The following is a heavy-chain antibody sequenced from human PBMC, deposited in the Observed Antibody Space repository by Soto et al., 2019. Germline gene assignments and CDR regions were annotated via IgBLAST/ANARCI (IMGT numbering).Heavy chain of an antibody. CDR1: GFSFSTYS. Sequence: LRLSFAASGFSFSTYSMAWVRQTPGKGLAWVSGLSGGGSNTFYADSVQGRFTISVDNSKNTVYLQMNSLRVEDTAVYYCARWDGYGDVWGQGTLVTVSS. CDR2: LSGGGSNT. CDR3: ARWDGYGDV. D-gene: IGHD4-17*01. J-gene: IGHJ4*02. V-gene: IGHV3-23*01.